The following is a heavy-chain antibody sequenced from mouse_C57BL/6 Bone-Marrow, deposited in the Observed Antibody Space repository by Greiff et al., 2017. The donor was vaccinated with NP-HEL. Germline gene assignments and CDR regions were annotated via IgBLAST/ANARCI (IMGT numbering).Heavy chain of an antibody. CDR3: APHSSGYSLDY. D-gene: IGHD3-2*02. CDR2: ISPNSGGN. V-gene: IGHV1-26*01. CDR1: GYTFTDYY. Sequence: VQLQQSGPELVKPGASVKISCKASGYTFTDYYMNWVKQSHGKSLEWIGDISPNSGGNSYNQTFKGKATLTVDKSSSTAYMELLSLTSEDAAVYYCAPHSSGYSLDYWGQGTTLTVSS. J-gene: IGHJ2*01.